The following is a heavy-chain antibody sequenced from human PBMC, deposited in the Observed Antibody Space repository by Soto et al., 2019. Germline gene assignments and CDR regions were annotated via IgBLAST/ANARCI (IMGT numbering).Heavy chain of an antibody. D-gene: IGHD1-26*01. V-gene: IGHV4-31*02. CDR2: IYNSVST. CDR1: GGSISSGGSY. J-gene: IGHJ4*02. Sequence: PSETLSLTXXVXGGSISSGGSYWSWIRHLPGRRLALIGYIYNSVSTYYNPSLKGRVTMSVDTSTNQFSLKLSSVTAADTAVYYCARLRLDLTRVGTTTYYFDYWGQGTRVTVSS. CDR3: ARLRLDLTRVGTTTYYFDY.